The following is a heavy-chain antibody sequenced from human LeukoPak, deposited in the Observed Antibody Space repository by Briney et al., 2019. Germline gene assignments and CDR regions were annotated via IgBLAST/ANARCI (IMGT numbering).Heavy chain of an antibody. CDR1: GFTFSDYY. CDR2: ISSSGSTI. J-gene: IGHJ4*02. V-gene: IGHV3-11*01. Sequence: GGSLRLSCAASGFTFSDYYMSWIRQAPGKGLEWVSYISSSGSTIYYADSVKGRFTISRDNAKNSLYLQMNSLRAEDTVVYYCARIPRYDFWSGYYLDYWGQGTLVTVSS. CDR3: ARIPRYDFWSGYYLDY. D-gene: IGHD3-3*01.